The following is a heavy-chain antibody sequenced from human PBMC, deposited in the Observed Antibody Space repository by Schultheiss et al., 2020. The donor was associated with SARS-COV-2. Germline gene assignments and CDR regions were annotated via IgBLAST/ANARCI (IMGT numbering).Heavy chain of an antibody. CDR3: ARVRRGGSGTFFYYFDY. Sequence: GVSLRLSCAASGFSFDDYGMSWVRQVPGKGLEWVSGINWNGVARGYADSVQGRFILSRDNTKNSLYLEMNSLRAEDTALYYCARVRRGGSGTFFYYFDYWGQGTQVTVSS. D-gene: IGHD3-10*01. V-gene: IGHV3-20*04. CDR2: INWNGVAR. J-gene: IGHJ4*02. CDR1: GFSFDDYG.